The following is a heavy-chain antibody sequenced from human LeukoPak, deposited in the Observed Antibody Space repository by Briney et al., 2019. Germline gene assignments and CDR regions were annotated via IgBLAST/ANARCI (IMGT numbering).Heavy chain of an antibody. CDR1: GGPISTYY. CDR3: ARGVNWNDVSYFDY. Sequence: ASETLSLTCTVSGGPISTYYWSWFRQFPGKGLEWIGYIYYSGSTNYNPSLKSRVTISVDTSKNQFSLKLSSVTAADTAVYYCARGVNWNDVSYFDYWGQGTLVTVSS. D-gene: IGHD1-1*01. CDR2: IYYSGST. J-gene: IGHJ4*02. V-gene: IGHV4-59*01.